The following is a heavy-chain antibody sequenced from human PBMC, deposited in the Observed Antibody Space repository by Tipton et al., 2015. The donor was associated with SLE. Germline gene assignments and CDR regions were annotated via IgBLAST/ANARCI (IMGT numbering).Heavy chain of an antibody. V-gene: IGHV4-30-4*01. D-gene: IGHD5-24*01. CDR3: ASTGVNYRRRAFDI. CDR1: GGSISSGDYY. Sequence: TLSLTCTVSGGSISSGDYYWSWIRQPPGKGLEWIGYIYYSGSTYYNPSLKSRVTISVDTSKNQFSLKLSTVTAADTAVYYCASTGVNYRRRAFDIWGQGTMVTVSS. J-gene: IGHJ3*02. CDR2: IYYSGST.